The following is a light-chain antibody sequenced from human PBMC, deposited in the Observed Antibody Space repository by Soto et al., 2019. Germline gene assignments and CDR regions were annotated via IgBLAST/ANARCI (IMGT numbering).Light chain of an antibody. CDR2: EVS. J-gene: IGLJ2*01. CDR1: SSDIGAYNY. V-gene: IGLV2-14*01. Sequence: QSALAQPASVSGSPGQSITISCTGTSSDIGAYNYVSWYQQHPGKAPKLMLYEVSNRPSGVSNRFSGSKSGNTASLTISGLQAEDEADYYCNSYTTSRTVVFGEGTKLTVL. CDR3: NSYTTSRTVV.